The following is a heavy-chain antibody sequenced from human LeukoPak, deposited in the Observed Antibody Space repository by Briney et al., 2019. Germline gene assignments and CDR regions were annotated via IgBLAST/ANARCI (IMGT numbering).Heavy chain of an antibody. CDR2: IYYSGST. CDR1: GGSISSSSYY. V-gene: IGHV4-39*01. CDR3: ARSIVYSSDSNGGYYFDN. Sequence: SETLSLTCTVSGGSISSSSYYWGWIRQPPGKGLEWIGSIYYSGSTYYNPSLKSRLTISADTSNNQFSLKLSSVTAADTAVYYCARSIVYSSDSNGGYYFDNWGQGTLVTVSS. D-gene: IGHD3-22*01. J-gene: IGHJ4*02.